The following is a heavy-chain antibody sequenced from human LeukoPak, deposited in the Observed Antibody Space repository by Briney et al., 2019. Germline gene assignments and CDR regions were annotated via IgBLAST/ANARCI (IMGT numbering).Heavy chain of an antibody. V-gene: IGHV1-69*05. CDR2: VIPIYGTP. D-gene: IGHD7-27*01. CDR1: GGSFSTYG. Sequence: ASVKVSCKAPGGSFSTYGFSWVRQAPGQGLEWMGGVIPIYGTPSYAQKFQGRVTITTDESTSTAYMELSSLRSEDTAVYYCARDHWGIVENGYDYFYYDMDVWGQGTTVTVSS. J-gene: IGHJ6*02. CDR3: ARDHWGIVENGYDYFYYDMDV.